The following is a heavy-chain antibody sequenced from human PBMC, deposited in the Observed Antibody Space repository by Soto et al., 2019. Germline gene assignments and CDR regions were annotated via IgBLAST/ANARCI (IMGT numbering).Heavy chain of an antibody. CDR3: ARDMGIAARPGPFDY. V-gene: IGHV3-30*03. CDR2: ISYDGSNK. D-gene: IGHD6-6*01. Sequence: GGSLRLSCAASGFTFSSYGMHWVRQAPGKGLEWVAVISYDGSNKYYADSVKGRFTISRDNSKNTLYLQMNSLRAEDTAVYYCARDMGIAARPGPFDYWGQGTLVTVSS. J-gene: IGHJ4*02. CDR1: GFTFSSYG.